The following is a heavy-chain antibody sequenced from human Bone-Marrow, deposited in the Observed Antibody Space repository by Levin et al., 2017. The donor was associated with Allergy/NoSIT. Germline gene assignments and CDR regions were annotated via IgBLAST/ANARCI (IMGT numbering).Heavy chain of an antibody. Sequence: GGSLRLSCAASGFSFNTYALHWVRQAPGKGLEWVAVVSYDTTNTYYADSVKGRFTISRDNSKNTLYLQMNSLRVEDTAVYFCARDITGTGYYLDYWGQGTLVTVSS. J-gene: IGHJ4*02. D-gene: IGHD1-20*01. CDR2: VSYDTTNT. CDR1: GFSFNTYA. V-gene: IGHV3-30*12. CDR3: ARDITGTGYYLDY.